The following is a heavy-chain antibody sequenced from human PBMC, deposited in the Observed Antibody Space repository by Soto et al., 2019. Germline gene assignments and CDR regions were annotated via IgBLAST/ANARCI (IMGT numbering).Heavy chain of an antibody. Sequence: SETLSLTCAVYGGSFSGYYWSWIRKTTGKGLEWIGEINHSGSTNYNPSLKSRVTISVDTSKNQFSLKLSSVTAADTAVYYCARGRAEVVVVPAAMPEYWFDPWGQGALVTVSS. D-gene: IGHD2-2*01. CDR2: INHSGST. V-gene: IGHV4-34*01. CDR3: ARGRAEVVVVPAAMPEYWFDP. CDR1: GGSFSGYY. J-gene: IGHJ5*02.